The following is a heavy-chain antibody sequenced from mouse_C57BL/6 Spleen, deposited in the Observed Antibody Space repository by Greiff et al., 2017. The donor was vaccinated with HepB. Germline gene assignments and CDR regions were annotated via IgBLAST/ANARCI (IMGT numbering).Heavy chain of an antibody. CDR3: ARSRYGSSPFDY. CDR1: GYTFTDYY. D-gene: IGHD1-1*01. Sequence: EVQLVESGPVLVKPGASVKMSCKASGYTFTDYYMNWVKQSHGKSLEWIGVINPYNGGTSYNQKFKGKATLTVDKSSSTAYMELNSLTSEDSAVYYCARSRYGSSPFDYWGQGTTLTVSS. V-gene: IGHV1-19*01. CDR2: INPYNGGT. J-gene: IGHJ2*01.